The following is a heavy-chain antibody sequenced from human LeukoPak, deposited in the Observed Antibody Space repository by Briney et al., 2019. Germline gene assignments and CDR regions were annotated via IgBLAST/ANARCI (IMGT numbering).Heavy chain of an antibody. J-gene: IGHJ3*02. CDR2: IYPGDSDT. D-gene: IGHD1-26*01. V-gene: IGHV5-51*01. Sequence: GESLKISCKGSGYTFTDYWIAWVRQMPGKGLQWMGIIYPGDSDTRYSPSFQGQVTISADKSISTAYLQWSSLRASDTAIYYCARVFSGGAGFAIWGQGTMVTVSS. CDR3: ARVFSGGAGFAI. CDR1: GYTFTDYW.